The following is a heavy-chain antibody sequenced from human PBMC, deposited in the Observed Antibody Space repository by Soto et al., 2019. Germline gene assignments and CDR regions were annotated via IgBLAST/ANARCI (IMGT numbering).Heavy chain of an antibody. V-gene: IGHV4-34*01. CDR2: INHSGST. CDR3: AGANLYSRSWLQDY. Sequence: QVQLQQWGAGLLKPSETLSLTCAVSGGSFSGYYWSWIRQPPGKGLEWIGEINHSGSTNYNPSLKSRVTLSVDTSKNQFSLKLSSVTAADTAVYYCAGANLYSRSWLQDYWGQGTLVTVSS. J-gene: IGHJ4*02. D-gene: IGHD6-13*01. CDR1: GGSFSGYY.